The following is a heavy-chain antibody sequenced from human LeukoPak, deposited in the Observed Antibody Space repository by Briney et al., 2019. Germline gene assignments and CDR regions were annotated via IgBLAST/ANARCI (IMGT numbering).Heavy chain of an antibody. CDR3: ARRSSVYYYYYYMDV. Sequence: GESLKISCKGSGYSFTSYWIGWVRQMPGKGLEWMGIIYPGDSDTRYSPSLQGQVTISADKSISTAYLQWSSLKASDTAMYYCARRSSVYYYYYYMDVWGKGTTVTVSS. J-gene: IGHJ6*03. CDR1: GYSFTSYW. CDR2: IYPGDSDT. D-gene: IGHD2-2*01. V-gene: IGHV5-51*01.